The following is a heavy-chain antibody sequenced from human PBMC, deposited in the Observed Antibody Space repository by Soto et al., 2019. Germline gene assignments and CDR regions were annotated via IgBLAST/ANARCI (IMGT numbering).Heavy chain of an antibody. J-gene: IGHJ4*02. CDR1: GGSISSGGSS. CDR2: IYHSGST. Sequence: PSETLSLTCAVSGGSISSGGSSLTWIRQPPGKGLEWIGYIYHSGSTYYNPSLKSRVTISVDRSKNQFSLKLTSVTAADTAVYYCARGAVVNFDSWGQGTLVTVSS. CDR3: ARGAVVNFDS. D-gene: IGHD3-22*01. V-gene: IGHV4-30-2*01.